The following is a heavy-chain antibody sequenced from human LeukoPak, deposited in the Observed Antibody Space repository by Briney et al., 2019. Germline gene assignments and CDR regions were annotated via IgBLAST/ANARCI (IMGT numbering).Heavy chain of an antibody. Sequence: GSLRLSCAASGFTFSSYWMSWIRQPPGKGLDWIGEINHSGSTNYNPSLKSRVTISVDTSKNQFSLKLSSVTAADTAVYYCARGWSRPYYYDSSGPPGRYYYMDVWGKGTTVTVSS. V-gene: IGHV4-34*01. D-gene: IGHD3-22*01. CDR1: GFTFSSYW. J-gene: IGHJ6*03. CDR3: ARGWSRPYYYDSSGPPGRYYYMDV. CDR2: INHSGST.